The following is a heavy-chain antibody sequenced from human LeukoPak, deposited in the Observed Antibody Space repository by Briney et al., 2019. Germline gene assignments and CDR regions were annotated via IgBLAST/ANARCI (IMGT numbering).Heavy chain of an antibody. CDR1: GLTFDDYG. CDR2: ITSSGTGT. J-gene: IGHJ4*02. Sequence: GGSLRLSCAASGLTFDDYGMSWVRQAPGKGLEWVSSITSSGTGTFYADSVKGRFTISRDNSENTLYLQMNSLRAEDMAVYYCAKDRPNYYDSSGHYYRRNGDYWGQGTLDTVSS. CDR3: AKDRPNYYDSSGHYYRRNGDY. D-gene: IGHD3-22*01. V-gene: IGHV3-23*01.